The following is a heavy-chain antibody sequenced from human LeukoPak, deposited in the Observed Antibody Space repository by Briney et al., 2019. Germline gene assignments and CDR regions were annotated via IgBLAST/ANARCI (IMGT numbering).Heavy chain of an antibody. J-gene: IGHJ6*03. Sequence: GSLRLSCAASGFTFSSYEMNWVRQAPGKGLEWVSYISSSGSTIYYADSVKGRFTISRDNAKNSLYLQMNSLRAEDTAVYYCARGPNLRYSYYYYMDVWGKGTTVTVSS. CDR1: GFTFSSYE. V-gene: IGHV3-48*03. CDR2: ISSSGSTI. D-gene: IGHD2-15*01. CDR3: ARGPNLRYSYYYYMDV.